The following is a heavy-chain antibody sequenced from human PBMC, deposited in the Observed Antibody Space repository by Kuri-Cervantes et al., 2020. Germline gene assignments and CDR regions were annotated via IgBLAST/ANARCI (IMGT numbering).Heavy chain of an antibody. J-gene: IGHJ6*02. Sequence: ASVKVSCKASGYTFTSYDINWVRQATGQGLEWMGWMNPNSGNTGYAQKFQGRVTMTRNTSISTAYMELSSLRSEDTAVYYCAREEGTMVRGVMGYYGMDVWGQGTTVTVSS. V-gene: IGHV1-8*01. CDR1: GYTFTSYD. D-gene: IGHD3-10*01. CDR3: AREEGTMVRGVMGYYGMDV. CDR2: MNPNSGNT.